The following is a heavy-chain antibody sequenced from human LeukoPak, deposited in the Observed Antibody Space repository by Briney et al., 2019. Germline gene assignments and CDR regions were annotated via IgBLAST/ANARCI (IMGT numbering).Heavy chain of an antibody. CDR2: ISGSGGST. CDR3: AKVYYDFWSGYEDY. J-gene: IGHJ4*02. CDR1: GFTFSSYE. D-gene: IGHD3-3*01. V-gene: IGHV3-23*01. Sequence: GGSLRLSCAASGFTFSSYEMSWVRQAPGKGLEWVSAISGSGGSTYYADSVKGRFTISRDNSKNTLYLQMNSLRAEDTAVYYCAKVYYDFWSGYEDYWGQGTLVTVSS.